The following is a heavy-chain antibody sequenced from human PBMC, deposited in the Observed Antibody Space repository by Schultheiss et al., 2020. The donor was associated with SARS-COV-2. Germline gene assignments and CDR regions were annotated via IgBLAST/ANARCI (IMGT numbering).Heavy chain of an antibody. J-gene: IGHJ4*02. Sequence: GGSLRLSCAASGFTFDDYGMSWVRQAPGKGLEWVSGINWNGGSIGYADSVKGRFTISRDNAKNSLYLQMNSLRAEDTALYYCAKDIQQWLQLDYFDYWGQGTLVTVSS. CDR2: INWNGGSI. V-gene: IGHV3-20*04. CDR1: GFTFDDYG. CDR3: AKDIQQWLQLDYFDY. D-gene: IGHD6-19*01.